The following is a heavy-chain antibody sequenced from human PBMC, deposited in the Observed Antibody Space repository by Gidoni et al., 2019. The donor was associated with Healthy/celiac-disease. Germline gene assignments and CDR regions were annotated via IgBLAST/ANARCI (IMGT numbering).Heavy chain of an antibody. Sequence: QLQLQESGPGLFKPSETLSHTCTVSGGSIRSSSYYWCWIHQPPGKGLEWIGSIYYSGITYYNPSLKSRVTISVDTSKNQFSLKLSSVTAADTAVYYCAGSFYSGSYYGYWGQGTLVTVSS. D-gene: IGHD1-26*01. V-gene: IGHV4-39*01. J-gene: IGHJ4*02. CDR1: GGSIRSSSYY. CDR2: IYYSGIT. CDR3: AGSFYSGSYYGY.